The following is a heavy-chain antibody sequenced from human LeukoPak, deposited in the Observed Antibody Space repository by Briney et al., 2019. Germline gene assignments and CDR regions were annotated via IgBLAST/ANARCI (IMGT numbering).Heavy chain of an antibody. J-gene: IGHJ4*02. D-gene: IGHD6-13*01. CDR2: IYYSGST. CDR1: GGSISSSSYY. Sequence: SETLSLTCTVSGGSISSSSYYWGWIRQPPGKGLEWIGSIYYSGSTYYNPSLKSRVTISVDTSKNQFSLKLSSVTAADTAVYYCARIDSSSWFLDYWGQGTLVTVSS. CDR3: ARIDSSSWFLDY. V-gene: IGHV4-39*07.